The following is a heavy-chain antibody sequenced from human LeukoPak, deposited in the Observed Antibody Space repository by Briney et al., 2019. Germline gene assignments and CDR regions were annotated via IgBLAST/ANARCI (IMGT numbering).Heavy chain of an antibody. J-gene: IGHJ4*02. Sequence: SETLSLTCTVSGGSISSSGYYWGWIRQPPGKGLEWIGSIYYSGSGSTSYNPSLKSRVTTSVDTSKNQFSLKLSSVTATDTAVYYCARERVGGGGYYFDSWGQGTLVTVSS. V-gene: IGHV4-39*02. CDR3: ARERVGGGGYYFDS. CDR2: IYYSGSGST. CDR1: GGSISSSGYY. D-gene: IGHD1-26*01.